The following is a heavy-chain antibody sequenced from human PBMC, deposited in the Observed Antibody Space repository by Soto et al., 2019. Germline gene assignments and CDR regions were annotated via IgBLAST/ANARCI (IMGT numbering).Heavy chain of an antibody. D-gene: IGHD1-20*01. V-gene: IGHV1-3*05. Sequence: QVQLVQSGAEEKKPGASVKVSCKASGYTFTSYAMHWVRQAPGQRLEWMGWINAGNGNTKYSQKFQGRVTITRDTAASTAYMELSSLRSEDTAVYYCARGITLPTPLDYCGHGTLVTVSS. CDR1: GYTFTSYA. CDR3: ARGITLPTPLDY. CDR2: INAGNGNT. J-gene: IGHJ4*01.